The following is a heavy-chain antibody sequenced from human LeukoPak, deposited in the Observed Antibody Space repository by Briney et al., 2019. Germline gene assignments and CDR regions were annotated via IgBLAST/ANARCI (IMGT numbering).Heavy chain of an antibody. CDR3: TRSVRNGHIDY. CDR1: GYTFTSYA. Sequence: ASVKVSCKASGYTFTSYAMHWVRQAPGQRLEWMGWSNAGNGNTKYSQEFQGRVTMTRSTSISTAYMELSSLRFEDTAVYYCTRSVRNGHIDYWGQGTLVTVSS. V-gene: IGHV1-3*01. D-gene: IGHD2-21*01. CDR2: SNAGNGNT. J-gene: IGHJ4*02.